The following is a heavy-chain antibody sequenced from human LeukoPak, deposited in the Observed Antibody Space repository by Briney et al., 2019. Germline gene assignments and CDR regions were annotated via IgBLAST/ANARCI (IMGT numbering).Heavy chain of an antibody. D-gene: IGHD2-2*01. CDR3: AKGPIVVVPGDYFDY. J-gene: IGHJ4*02. Sequence: GGSLRLSCAASGFTFSSYGMHWVRQAPGKGLEWVAVISYDGSNKYYADFVKGRFTISRDNSKNTLYLQMNSLRAEDTAVYYCAKGPIVVVPGDYFDYWGQGTLVTVSS. V-gene: IGHV3-30*18. CDR2: ISYDGSNK. CDR1: GFTFSSYG.